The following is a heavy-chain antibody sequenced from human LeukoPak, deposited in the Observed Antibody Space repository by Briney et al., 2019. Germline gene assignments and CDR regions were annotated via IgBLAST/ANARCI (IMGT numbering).Heavy chain of an antibody. CDR2: IYYSGST. Sequence: SSETLSLTCTVSGGSVSSYYWSWIRQPPGKGLEWIGYIYYSGSTNYNPSLKGRVTISVDTSKNQFSLKLSSVTAADTAVYYCARASRIGSSGYYVKDFDYWGQGTLVTVSS. V-gene: IGHV4-59*02. CDR1: GGSVSSYY. CDR3: ARASRIGSSGYYVKDFDY. J-gene: IGHJ4*02. D-gene: IGHD3-22*01.